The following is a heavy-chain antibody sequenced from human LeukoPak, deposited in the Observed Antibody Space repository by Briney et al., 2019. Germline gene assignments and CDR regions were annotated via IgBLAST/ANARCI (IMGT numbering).Heavy chain of an antibody. V-gene: IGHV4-59*01. CDR1: GGSISSYY. J-gene: IGHJ6*04. D-gene: IGHD3-10*01. Sequence: PSETLSLTCTVSGGSISSYYWSWIRQPPGKGLEWIGYIYYSGSTNYNPSLKSRVTISVDTSKNQFSLKLGSVTAADTAVYYCAREPHSMKYYYGSGSLAGILDVWGKGTTVTVSS. CDR2: IYYSGST. CDR3: AREPHSMKYYYGSGSLAGILDV.